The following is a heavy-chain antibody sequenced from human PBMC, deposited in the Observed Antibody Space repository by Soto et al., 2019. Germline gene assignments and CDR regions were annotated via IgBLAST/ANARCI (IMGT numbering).Heavy chain of an antibody. D-gene: IGHD3-10*01. CDR1: GFTFSNYA. CDR3: AKDRMVWEFDY. Sequence: GGSLRLSCAASGFTFSNYAMSWVRQAPGKGLEWVSGISVSGGSTDYADSVKGRFTISRDNSKNTLYLQMNSLRVEDTAVYYCAKDRMVWEFDYWGQGTLVTVSS. J-gene: IGHJ4*02. V-gene: IGHV3-23*01. CDR2: ISVSGGST.